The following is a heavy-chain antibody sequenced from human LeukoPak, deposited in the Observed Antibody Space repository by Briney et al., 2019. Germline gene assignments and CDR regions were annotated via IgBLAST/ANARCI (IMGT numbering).Heavy chain of an antibody. Sequence: GGSLRLSCAASGFTFSTFAMSWVRQDPGRGLEWVSSITGAGDTTFYPESVKGRFTISRDNSKNTLYLQMNSLRVEDTALYYCVRDRNYYEALQRSYWGQGTLVTVSS. V-gene: IGHV3-23*01. CDR2: ITGAGDTT. CDR1: GFTFSTFA. CDR3: VRDRNYYEALQRSY. J-gene: IGHJ4*02. D-gene: IGHD3-3*01.